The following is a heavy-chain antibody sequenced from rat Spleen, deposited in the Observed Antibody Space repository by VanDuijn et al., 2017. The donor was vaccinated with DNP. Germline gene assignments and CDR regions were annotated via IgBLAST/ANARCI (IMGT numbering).Heavy chain of an antibody. CDR2: ISYDGSRT. J-gene: IGHJ3*01. Sequence: EVQLVESGGGLVQPGRSLKVSCAASGFTFRDYAMAWVRQAPKKGLEWVATISYDGSRTYYRDSVKGRFTISRDNPESTLHLKMDSLRSEDTAAYYCARSGDYFHDNWFAYWGQGTLVTVSS. CDR3: ARSGDYFHDNWFAY. V-gene: IGHV5-17*01. D-gene: IGHD1-12*03. CDR1: GFTFRDYA.